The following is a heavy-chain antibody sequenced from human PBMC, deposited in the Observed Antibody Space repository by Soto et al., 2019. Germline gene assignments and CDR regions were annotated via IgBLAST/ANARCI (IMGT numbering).Heavy chain of an antibody. D-gene: IGHD2-15*01. V-gene: IGHV3-30*18. CDR3: AKAMGLYCSGGSCYDGRDAFDI. J-gene: IGHJ3*02. CDR1: GFTFSSYG. CDR2: ISYDGSNK. Sequence: GGSLRLSCAASGFTFSSYGMHWVRQAPGKGLEWVAVISYDGSNKYYADSVKGRFTISRDNSKNTLYLQMNSLRAEDTAVYYCAKAMGLYCSGGSCYDGRDAFDIWGQGTMVTVSS.